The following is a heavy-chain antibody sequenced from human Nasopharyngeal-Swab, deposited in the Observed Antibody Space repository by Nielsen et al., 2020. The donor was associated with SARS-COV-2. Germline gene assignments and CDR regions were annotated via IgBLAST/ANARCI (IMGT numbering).Heavy chain of an antibody. J-gene: IGHJ4*02. CDR1: GFTVSSNY. D-gene: IGHD3-10*01. V-gene: IGHV3-23*01. CDR2: ISGSGGSI. CDR3: AKAPRYYFGSGSFYFEY. Sequence: GESLKISCAASGFTVSSNYMSWVRQAPGKGLEWVSSISGSGGSIYYADSVKGRFTISRDNSKNTLYLQMSSLRAEDTAVYYCAKAPRYYFGSGSFYFEYWGQGTLVTVSA.